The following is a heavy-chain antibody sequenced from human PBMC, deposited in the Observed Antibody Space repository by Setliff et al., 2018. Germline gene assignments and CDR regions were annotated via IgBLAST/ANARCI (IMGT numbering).Heavy chain of an antibody. D-gene: IGHD3-10*01. J-gene: IGHJ3*02. V-gene: IGHV4-38-2*01. Sequence: SETLSLTCAVYFYSISSDYFWGWIRQPPGKGLEWIGNIFHTGSTYCNPSLKSRVTMLVDRSKNQFSLKLSSVTAADTAMYYCARRYYSGSATYYLDAFSMWGQGTMVTVSS. CDR3: ARRYYSGSATYYLDAFSM. CDR1: FYSISSDYF. CDR2: IFHTGST.